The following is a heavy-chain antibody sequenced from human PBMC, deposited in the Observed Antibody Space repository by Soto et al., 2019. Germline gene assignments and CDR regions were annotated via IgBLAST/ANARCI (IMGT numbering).Heavy chain of an antibody. CDR3: ARAPLPYRRYYYGRYV. V-gene: IGHV4-34*01. CDR2: INHSGST. Sequence: PSETLSLTCAVYGGSFSGYYWSWIRQPPGKGLEWIGEINHSGSTNYNPSLKSRVTISVDTSKNQFSLKLSSLTAADTAVYYCARAPLPYRRYYYGRYVWGQGTAVTVS. CDR1: GGSFSGYY. J-gene: IGHJ6*01. D-gene: IGHD1-26*01.